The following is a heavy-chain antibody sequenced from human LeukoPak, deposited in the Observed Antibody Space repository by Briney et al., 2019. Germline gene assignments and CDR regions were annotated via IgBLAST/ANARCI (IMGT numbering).Heavy chain of an antibody. V-gene: IGHV3-30*02. CDR3: TRDLMDYDVSTGLHHYYMDV. J-gene: IGHJ6*02. D-gene: IGHD3-9*01. Sequence: GGSLRLSCAASGFTFSSYGMHLVRQAPGKGLEWVAFIRYDGSNKYYADSVKGRFTISRDNSKNTLYLQMNTLRVEDTAVYYCTRDLMDYDVSTGLHHYYMDVWGQGTTVTVSS. CDR2: IRYDGSNK. CDR1: GFTFSSYG.